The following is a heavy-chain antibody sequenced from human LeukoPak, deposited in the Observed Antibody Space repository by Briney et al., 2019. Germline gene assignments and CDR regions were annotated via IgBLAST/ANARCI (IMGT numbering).Heavy chain of an antibody. CDR2: INPNNGGT. J-gene: IGHJ4*02. Sequence: GASVKVSCKASGYTFTGYYMHWVRQAPGQGLEWMGWINPNNGGTNYAQKSQGRVTMTRDTSISTAYMELSRLTSDDTAVYYCARSIVGATAFDYWGQGTLVTVSS. D-gene: IGHD1-26*01. CDR1: GYTFTGYY. V-gene: IGHV1-2*02. CDR3: ARSIVGATAFDY.